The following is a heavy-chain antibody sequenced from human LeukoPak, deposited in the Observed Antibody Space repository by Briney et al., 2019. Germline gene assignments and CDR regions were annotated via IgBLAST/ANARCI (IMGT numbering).Heavy chain of an antibody. CDR3: ARVAKHFRGGLSFYYMDV. CDR1: GGSISSYY. V-gene: IGHV4-59*01. CDR2: IDYSGST. J-gene: IGHJ6*03. D-gene: IGHD3-10*01. Sequence: PSETLSLTCSVSGGSISSYYWSWIRQPPGKGLEWIGYIDYSGSTNYNPSLKSRVTISLDTSKNQFSLKVISVTAADTAVYYCARVAKHFRGGLSFYYMDVWGKGTTVTISS.